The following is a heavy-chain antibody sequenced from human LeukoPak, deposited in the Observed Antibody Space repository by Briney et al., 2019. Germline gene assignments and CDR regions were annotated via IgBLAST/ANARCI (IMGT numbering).Heavy chain of an antibody. D-gene: IGHD5/OR15-5a*01. CDR1: GGSMSSSSYH. CDR3: ARHVSLRGFYYFDY. Sequence: SETLSLTCTVSGGSMSSSSYHWGWIRQPPGKGLEWIGSMYYSGSTYYNPSLKSRVTISVDTSKNQFSLKLSSVTAADTAVYYCARHVSLRGFYYFDYWGQGTLVTVSS. V-gene: IGHV4-39*01. CDR2: MYYSGST. J-gene: IGHJ4*02.